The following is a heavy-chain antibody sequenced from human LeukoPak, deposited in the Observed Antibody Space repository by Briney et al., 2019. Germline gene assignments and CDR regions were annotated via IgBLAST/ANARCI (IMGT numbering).Heavy chain of an antibody. Sequence: PSETLSLTCTVSGASISTHTYYWGWIRQPPGKGLEWIGSIYYNGNTYYNPSLKGRVTISVDTSNNQFSLKLRSVTAADTAVYYCARSYCAGDYYTEYFQHWGQGTLVTVSS. D-gene: IGHD2-21*02. CDR2: IYYNGNT. J-gene: IGHJ1*01. CDR1: GASISTHTYY. CDR3: ARSYCAGDYYTEYFQH. V-gene: IGHV4-39*01.